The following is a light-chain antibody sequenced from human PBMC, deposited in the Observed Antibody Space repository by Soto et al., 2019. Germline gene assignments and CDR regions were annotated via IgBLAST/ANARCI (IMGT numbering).Light chain of an antibody. J-gene: IGKJ5*01. CDR3: QQYGSSPT. CDR1: QSVNSNY. Sequence: EIVMTQSPATLSVSPGKRATLPCRASQSVNSNYLAWYQQKPGQAPRLLIYGASSRATGIPDRFSGSGSGTDFTLTISRLEPEDFAVYYCQQYGSSPTFGQGTRLEIK. V-gene: IGKV3-20*01. CDR2: GAS.